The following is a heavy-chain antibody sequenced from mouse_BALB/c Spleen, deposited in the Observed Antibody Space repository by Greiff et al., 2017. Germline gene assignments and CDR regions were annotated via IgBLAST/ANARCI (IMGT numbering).Heavy chain of an antibody. D-gene: IGHD1-1*01. CDR2: ISYSGST. V-gene: IGHV3-2*02. CDR3: ARSFYYGSSYVGSWFAY. CDR1: GYSITSDYA. Sequence: EVQLQQSGPGLVKPSQSLSLTCTVTGYSITSDYAWNWIRQFPGNKLEWMGYISYSGSTSYNPSLKSRISITRDTSKNQFFLQLNSVTTEDTATYYCARSFYYGSSYVGSWFAYWGQGTLVTVSA. J-gene: IGHJ3*01.